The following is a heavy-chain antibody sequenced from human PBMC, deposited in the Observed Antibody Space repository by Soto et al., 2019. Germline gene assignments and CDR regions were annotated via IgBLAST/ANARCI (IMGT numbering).Heavy chain of an antibody. Sequence: PGGSLRVSWAASGFKCITFGIHWVRQAPGKGLEWVAVISYDGGNKYYASLKGRFTISRDNSKNTLYLQMNSLRAEDTAVYYCAKAPPGFCISTDCFAYYGMDVWGKGTTVTVSS. CDR2: ISYDGGNK. J-gene: IGHJ6*04. CDR3: AKAPPGFCISTDCFAYYGMDV. V-gene: IGHV3-30*18. CDR1: GFKCITFG. D-gene: IGHD2-2*03.